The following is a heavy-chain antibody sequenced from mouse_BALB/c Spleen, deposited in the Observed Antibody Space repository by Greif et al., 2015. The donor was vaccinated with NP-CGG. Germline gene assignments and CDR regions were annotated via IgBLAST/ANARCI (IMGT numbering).Heavy chain of an antibody. V-gene: IGHV1S81*02. J-gene: IGHJ4*01. CDR3: AIYDGYYYYAMDY. CDR1: GYTFTSYW. CDR2: INPSNGRT. D-gene: IGHD2-3*01. Sequence: QVQLKESGAELVKPGASVKLSCKASGYTFTSYWMHWVKQRPGHGLEWIGEINPSNGRTNYNEKFKSKATLTVDKSSSTAYMQLSSLTSEDSAVYYCAIYDGYYYYAMDYWGQGTSVTVSS.